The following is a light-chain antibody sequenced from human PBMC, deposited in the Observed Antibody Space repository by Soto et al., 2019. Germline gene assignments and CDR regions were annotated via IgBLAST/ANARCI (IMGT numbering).Light chain of an antibody. CDR3: QVWDSSSDHVV. V-gene: IGLV3-21*04. J-gene: IGLJ2*01. CDR1: NIGSKS. CDR2: YDS. Sequence: SYELTQPPSVSVAPGKTARITCGGNNIGSKSVHWYQQKPGQAPVLVIYYDSDRPSGIPERFSGSNSGNTATLTISRVEAGDEADYYCQVWDSSSDHVVFGGGTKLRP.